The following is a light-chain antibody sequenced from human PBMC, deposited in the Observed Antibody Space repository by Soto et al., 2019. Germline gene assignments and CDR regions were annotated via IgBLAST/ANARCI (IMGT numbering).Light chain of an antibody. V-gene: IGKV3-20*01. CDR3: QQYDSSPRT. CDR2: RTS. CDR1: QCVSSSY. J-gene: IGKJ1*01. Sequence: EIVLTQSPGTLSLSPGERATLSCRASQCVSSSYLAWYQQKPGQAPRLLIYRTSNRATGIPDRFSGSGSGTDFTLTISRLEPEDFAVYWCQQYDSSPRTFGQGTKVEIK.